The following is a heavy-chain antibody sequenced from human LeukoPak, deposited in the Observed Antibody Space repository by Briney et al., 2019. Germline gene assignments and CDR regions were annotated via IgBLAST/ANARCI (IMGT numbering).Heavy chain of an antibody. D-gene: IGHD5-18*01. CDR3: ARESVDTAMAGYYCYYGMDV. Sequence: GGSLRLSCAASGFTFSDYYMSWIRQAPGKGLEWVSYISSSGSTIYYADSVKGRFTISRDNAKNSLYLQMNSLRAEDTAVYYCARESVDTAMAGYYCYYGMDVWGQGTTVTVSS. V-gene: IGHV3-11*01. J-gene: IGHJ6*02. CDR2: ISSSGSTI. CDR1: GFTFSDYY.